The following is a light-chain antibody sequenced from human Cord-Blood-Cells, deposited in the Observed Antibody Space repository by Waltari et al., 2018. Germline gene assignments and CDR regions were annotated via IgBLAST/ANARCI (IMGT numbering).Light chain of an antibody. CDR1: QSVSSN. J-gene: IGKJ4*01. CDR2: GAS. Sequence: EIVMTQSPAILSVSPGERATLSCRASQSVSSNFAWYQQNPGQAPRLLIYGASTRATGIPARFSGSGSGTEFTLTISSLQSEDFAVYYCQQYNNWLTFGGGTKVEIK. CDR3: QQYNNWLT. V-gene: IGKV3-15*01.